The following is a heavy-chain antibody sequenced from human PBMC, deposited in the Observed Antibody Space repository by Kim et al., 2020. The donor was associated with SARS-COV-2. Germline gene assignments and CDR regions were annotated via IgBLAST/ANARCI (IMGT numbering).Heavy chain of an antibody. CDR3: AGLTYSSGWLFPDY. V-gene: IGHV4-39*01. J-gene: IGHJ4*02. Sequence: TPAPKGRVTISVDTSKNQFSLKLSSVTAADPAVYYCAGLTYSSGWLFPDYWGQGTLVTVSS. D-gene: IGHD6-19*01.